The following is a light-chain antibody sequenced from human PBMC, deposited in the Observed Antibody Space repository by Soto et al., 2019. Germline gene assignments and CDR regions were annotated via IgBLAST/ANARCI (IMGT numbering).Light chain of an antibody. CDR2: AAS. CDR1: QSISSY. V-gene: IGKV1-39*01. CDR3: QQSYCTPPS. J-gene: IGKJ5*01. Sequence: DIQMTQSPSSLSASVGDRVTITCRASQSISSYLNWYQQKPGKAPKLLIYAASSLQSGVPSRFSGSGSGTDFTLTISSLQPEDFATYYCQQSYCTPPSFGQGTRLEI.